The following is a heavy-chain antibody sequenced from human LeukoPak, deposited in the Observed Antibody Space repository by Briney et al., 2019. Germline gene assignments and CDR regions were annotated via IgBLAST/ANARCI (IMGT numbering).Heavy chain of an antibody. V-gene: IGHV1-46*01. D-gene: IGHD2-2*01. Sequence: ASVKVSCKASGHTFTSYYLHWVRQAPGQGLEWMGLINPSGSSTSNTQKFQGRVTMTRDTSTSTVYMELSSLRSEDTAVYYCARGYCYNSNCYGNFDFWGQGTLVTVSS. CDR1: GHTFTSYY. J-gene: IGHJ4*02. CDR2: INPSGSST. CDR3: ARGYCYNSNCYGNFDF.